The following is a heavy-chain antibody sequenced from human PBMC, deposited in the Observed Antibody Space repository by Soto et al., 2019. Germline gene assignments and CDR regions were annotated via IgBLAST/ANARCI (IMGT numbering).Heavy chain of an antibody. D-gene: IGHD6-19*01. V-gene: IGHV5-51*01. CDR3: ARAHVMVVAGSTFDH. J-gene: IGHJ4*01. CDR1: GSSPTNYW. CDR2: IYPADSDT. Sequence: ETLTVSCRPPGSSPTNYWGRGVRLIPLKDLEWMGIIYPADSDTRYSRSCQGQVTISADKSISNTYLQWSSLKAADTAVYYCARAHVMVVAGSTFDHWGSGTLVTVSS.